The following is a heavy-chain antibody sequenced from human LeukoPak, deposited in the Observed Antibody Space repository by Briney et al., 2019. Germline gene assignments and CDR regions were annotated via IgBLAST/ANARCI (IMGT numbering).Heavy chain of an antibody. J-gene: IGHJ3*02. CDR1: GFTFSDYY. CDR3: ARGQKHLDAFDI. Sequence: GGSLRLSRAAPGFTFSDYYMSWIRQAPGKGLGWVSYISSSGSTIYYADSVKGRFTISRDNAKNSLYLQMNSLRAEDTAVYYCARGQKHLDAFDIWGQGTMVTVSS. V-gene: IGHV3-11*01. CDR2: ISSSGSTI.